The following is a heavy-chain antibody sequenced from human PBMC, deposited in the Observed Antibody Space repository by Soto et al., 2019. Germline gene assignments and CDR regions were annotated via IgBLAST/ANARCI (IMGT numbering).Heavy chain of an antibody. CDR1: GFTFSNYG. CDR2: IAGSGGGT. V-gene: IGHV3-23*01. J-gene: IGHJ4*02. D-gene: IGHD6-6*01. CDR3: TINFWQGGWQPVE. Sequence: EVQLLEPGGGFVQPGGSLRLSCVASGFTFSNYGMTCVRQAPGKGLEWVSGIAGSGGGTRYADSLKGRFTISRDNSTKTVYLQLNSLRAEDTAVYLCTINFWQGGWQPVEWGQGALVTVSS.